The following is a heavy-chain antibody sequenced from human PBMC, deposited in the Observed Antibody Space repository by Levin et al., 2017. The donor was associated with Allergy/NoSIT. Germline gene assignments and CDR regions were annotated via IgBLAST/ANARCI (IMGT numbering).Heavy chain of an antibody. V-gene: IGHV3-23*01. Sequence: GGSLRLSCAASGFTFSSYTTNWVRQAPGKGLEWLSSISGSGGGTFYADSVKGRFTISRDFFKNTIYLQMNSLISDDTAVYYCAKNSSANYFDYWGQGTLVTVSS. CDR3: AKNSSANYFDY. CDR1: GFTFSSYT. D-gene: IGHD6-19*01. CDR2: ISGSGGGT. J-gene: IGHJ4*02.